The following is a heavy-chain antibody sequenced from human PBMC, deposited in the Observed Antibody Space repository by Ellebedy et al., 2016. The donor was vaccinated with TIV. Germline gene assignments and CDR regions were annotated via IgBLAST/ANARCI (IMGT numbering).Heavy chain of an antibody. CDR3: ARDHHNTGYSSSWYWFDP. V-gene: IGHV4-34*01. D-gene: IGHD6-13*01. Sequence: MPSETLSLTCDVHGESLTNDYWSWIRQSPGKGLEWIGEINHGGSTNYNPSLKSRLTLSIDTFKNQFSLKLSSLTAADTGTYYCARDHHNTGYSSSWYWFDPWGQGTLVTVSS. J-gene: IGHJ5*02. CDR2: INHGGST. CDR1: GESLTNDY.